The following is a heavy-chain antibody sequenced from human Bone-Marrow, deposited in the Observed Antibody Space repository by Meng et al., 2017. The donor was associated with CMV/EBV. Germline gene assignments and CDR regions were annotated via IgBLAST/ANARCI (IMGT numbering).Heavy chain of an antibody. D-gene: IGHD6-13*01. V-gene: IGHV1-2*02. CDR3: ARNGGRTSSWYTPGGWFDP. CDR1: GYTFTGYY. J-gene: IGHJ5*02. CDR2: INPNSGGT. Sequence: ASVKVSCKASGYTFTGYYMHWVRQAPGQGLEWMGWINPNSGGTNYAPKFQGRVTMTRDTSISTAYMELSRLRSDDTAVYYCARNGGRTSSWYTPGGWFDPWGQGTLVTVSS.